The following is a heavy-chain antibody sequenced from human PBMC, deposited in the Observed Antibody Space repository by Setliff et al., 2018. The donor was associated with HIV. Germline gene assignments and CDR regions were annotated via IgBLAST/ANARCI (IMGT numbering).Heavy chain of an antibody. CDR1: GYTFTSYD. CDR2: MNPSSGNT. Sequence: ASVKVSCKASGYTFTSYDINWVRQATGQGLEGMGWMNPSSGNTGYAQKFQGRVTMTRNTSISTAYMELSSLRFEDTVMYSCASAYCSSTGCYVRWGNGMDVWGQGTTVTVSS. D-gene: IGHD2-2*01. CDR3: ASAYCSSTGCYVRWGNGMDV. V-gene: IGHV1-8*02. J-gene: IGHJ6*02.